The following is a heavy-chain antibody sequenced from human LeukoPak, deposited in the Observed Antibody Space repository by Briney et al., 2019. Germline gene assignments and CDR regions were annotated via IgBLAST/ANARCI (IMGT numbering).Heavy chain of an antibody. J-gene: IGHJ5*02. V-gene: IGHV3-20*01. D-gene: IGHD3-10*01. CDR3: TRVNSGSGSYIGWSDP. CDR2: INWTGGSA. CDR1: GFTFDDFG. Sequence: PGGSLRLSCAASGFTFDDFGMSWVRQAPGKGLEWVSGINWTGGSAGYADSVKGRFTIYRDNAKNSLYLQMNSLRADDTALYHCTRVNSGSGSYIGWSDPWGQGTLVTVSS.